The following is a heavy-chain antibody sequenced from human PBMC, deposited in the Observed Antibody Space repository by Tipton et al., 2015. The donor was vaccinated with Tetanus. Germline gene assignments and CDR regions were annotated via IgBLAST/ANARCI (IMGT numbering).Heavy chain of an antibody. CDR3: VRSSPIRVADKWGVDWFDP. D-gene: IGHD6-19*01. CDR2: IDYFGST. CDR1: GGSISTYH. Sequence: TLSLTCTVSGGSISTYHWNWIRQSPGKGLEWIGYIDYFGSTKYNPSLKSRVAMPVDTSKNQLSLRLNSVTSADTAVYYCVRSSPIRVADKWGVDWFDPWGQGTLVTVSS. J-gene: IGHJ5*02. V-gene: IGHV4-59*01.